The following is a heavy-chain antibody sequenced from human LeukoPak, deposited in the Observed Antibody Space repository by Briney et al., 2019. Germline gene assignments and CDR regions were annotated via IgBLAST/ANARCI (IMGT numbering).Heavy chain of an antibody. CDR1: GITFSSYG. CDR2: INEGGGLT. V-gene: IGHV3-7*01. J-gene: IGHJ4*02. D-gene: IGHD6-19*01. CDR3: ARVGRNGWDFDH. Sequence: GGSLRLSCAASGITFSSYGMSWVRQASGKGLEWVTIINEGGGLTFYVDSVKGRFSISRDNSKNSLSLQMSTLRVEDTAMYYCARVGRNGWDFDHWGQGTLVTVSS.